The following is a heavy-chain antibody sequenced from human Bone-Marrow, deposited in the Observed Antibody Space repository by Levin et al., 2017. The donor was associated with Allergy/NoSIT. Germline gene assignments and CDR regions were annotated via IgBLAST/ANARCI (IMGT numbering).Heavy chain of an antibody. CDR1: GYTFNSYA. CDR3: ARVGCSSTSCYVENWFDP. J-gene: IGHJ5*02. V-gene: IGHV1-18*01. Sequence: ASVKVSCKASGYTFNSYALSWVRQAPGQGLEWLAWINTYNGNTNYAQKVQGRVTLTTDTSTNTAYMELRSLRSDDTAVYYCARVGCSSTSCYVENWFDPWGQGTLVTVSS. D-gene: IGHD2-2*01. CDR2: INTYNGNT.